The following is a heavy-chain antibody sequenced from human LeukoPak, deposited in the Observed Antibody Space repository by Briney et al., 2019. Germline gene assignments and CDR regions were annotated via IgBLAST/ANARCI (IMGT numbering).Heavy chain of an antibody. CDR3: ARDGTTLPRGAYFDY. D-gene: IGHD1/OR15-1a*01. CDR1: GYTFTSYY. J-gene: IGHJ4*02. Sequence: GASVKVSCKASGYTFTSYYMHWVRQAPGQGLEWMGIINSSGGSTSYAQKLQGRVTMTRDTSTSTVYMELSSLRSEDTAVYYCARDGTTLPRGAYFDYWGQGTLVTVSS. CDR2: INSSGGST. V-gene: IGHV1-46*04.